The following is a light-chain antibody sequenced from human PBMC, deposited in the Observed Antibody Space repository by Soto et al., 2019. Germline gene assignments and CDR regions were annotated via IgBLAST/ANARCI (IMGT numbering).Light chain of an antibody. V-gene: IGKV3D-15*01. Sequence: EIVMTQSPATLSVSPGERATLSCRASQSVSFNLAWYQQKPGQAPRLLIYGALTRATGIPARFSGSGSGTEFTLAISSLQSEDFAVYYCQQYNNWPTMYTFGQGTKVEIK. CDR3: QQYNNWPTMYT. CDR1: QSVSFN. J-gene: IGKJ2*01. CDR2: GAL.